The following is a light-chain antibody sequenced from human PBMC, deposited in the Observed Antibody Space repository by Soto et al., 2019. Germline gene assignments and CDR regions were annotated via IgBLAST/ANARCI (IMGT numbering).Light chain of an antibody. CDR1: SGSITSNY. CDR2: EAN. J-gene: IGLJ2*01. Sequence: NFMLTQPHSVSESPGKTVTISCTRSSGSITSNYVQWYQQRPGSAPTTVIYEANQRPSEVPDRFSGSVAVSSNSASLTISGLKTEDEADYYCQSYDSSNVVFGGGTKVTVL. V-gene: IGLV6-57*04. CDR3: QSYDSSNVV.